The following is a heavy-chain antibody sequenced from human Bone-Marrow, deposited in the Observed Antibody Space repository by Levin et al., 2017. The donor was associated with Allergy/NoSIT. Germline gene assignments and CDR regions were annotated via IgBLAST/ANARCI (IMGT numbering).Heavy chain of an antibody. V-gene: IGHV5-51*01. CDR3: ARVLFGEVSLYYFDY. CDR1: GYVFSIYW. CDR2: INPADSQT. D-gene: IGHD3-10*01. Sequence: AGGSLRLSCETSGYVFSIYWIGWVRQMPGKGLEWMGFINPADSQTIYSRSFQGQVTISADESTTSAYLQWSSLKTSDTAMYFCARVLFGEVSLYYFDYWGQGTLVTVSS. J-gene: IGHJ4*02.